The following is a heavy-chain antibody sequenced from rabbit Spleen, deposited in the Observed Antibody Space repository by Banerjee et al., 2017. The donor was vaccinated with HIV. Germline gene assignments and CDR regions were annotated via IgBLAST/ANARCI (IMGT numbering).Heavy chain of an antibody. V-gene: IGHV1S45*01. CDR2: INIVTGKD. Sequence: QEQLVESGGGLVQPGGSLKLSCKASGFDFSNYGVSWVRQAPGKGLEWIACINIVTGKDVYATWAKGRFIMSRTSSTTVTLQMTSLTAADTATYICVRDLVTVIGWNFNLWGPGTLVTVS. D-gene: IGHD5-1*01. J-gene: IGHJ4*01. CDR1: GFDFSNYG. CDR3: VRDLVTVIGWNFNL.